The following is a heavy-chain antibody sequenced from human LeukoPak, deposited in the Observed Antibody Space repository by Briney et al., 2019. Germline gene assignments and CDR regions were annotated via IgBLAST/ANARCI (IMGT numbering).Heavy chain of an antibody. CDR2: IRYDGSNK. CDR3: AKLVGVLGDYGPTSDQNYYYYYYMDV. J-gene: IGHJ6*03. Sequence: GGSLRLSCAASGFTFSSYGMHWARQAPGKGLEWVAFIRYDGSNKYYATSVKGRFTISRGNSRNKLYLQMHSLRAEDTAVYYCAKLVGVLGDYGPTSDQNYYYYYYMDVWGKGTTVTISS. CDR1: GFTFSSYG. V-gene: IGHV3-30*02. D-gene: IGHD4-17*01.